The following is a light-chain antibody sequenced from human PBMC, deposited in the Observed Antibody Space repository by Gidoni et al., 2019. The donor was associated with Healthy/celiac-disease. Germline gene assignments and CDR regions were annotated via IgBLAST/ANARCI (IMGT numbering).Light chain of an antibody. CDR3: QQYNSWT. CDR2: DAS. CDR1: QSISSW. Sequence: DIHMTQSPSTLSSSVGDRVTITCRDSQSISSWLAWYQQKPGKEPKLLIYDASSLESGVPSRFSGSGSGTEFTLTISSLQPDDFETYYCQQYNSWTFGQGTKVEIK. J-gene: IGKJ1*01. V-gene: IGKV1-5*01.